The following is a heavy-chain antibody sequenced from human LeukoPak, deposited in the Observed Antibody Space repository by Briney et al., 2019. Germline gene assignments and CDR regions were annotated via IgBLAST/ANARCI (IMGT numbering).Heavy chain of an antibody. J-gene: IGHJ4*02. Sequence: SETLSLTCTVSGVSISSSSYYWACIRPSPGPGLEWIATVYYAGNTYYNPSLQSRVTISVDTSKNQFSLKVRSVTAADTAVYYCARSGGSLTAIPYWGQGTLVTVSS. CDR2: VYYAGNT. CDR3: ARSGGSLTAIPY. V-gene: IGHV4-39*01. D-gene: IGHD2-21*02. CDR1: GVSISSSSYY.